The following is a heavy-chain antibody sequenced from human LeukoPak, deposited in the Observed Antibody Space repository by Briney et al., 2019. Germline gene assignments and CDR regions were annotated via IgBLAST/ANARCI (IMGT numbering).Heavy chain of an antibody. V-gene: IGHV3-7*05. CDR3: ARVRYSSGWCWFDP. CDR1: GFTFSCCW. CDR2: IKQDGSDK. Sequence: GGSLRLSCADSGFTFSCCWMSWVRQAPGKGLEWVATIKQDGSDKYYVDSVKGRFTVCRDNAKNSLYLQMNSLRAEDTAVYYCARVRYSSGWCWFDPWGHGDLGSVSS. J-gene: IGHJ5*02. D-gene: IGHD6-19*01.